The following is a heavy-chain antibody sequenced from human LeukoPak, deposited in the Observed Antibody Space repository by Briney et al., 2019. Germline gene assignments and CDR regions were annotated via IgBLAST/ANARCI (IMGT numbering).Heavy chain of an antibody. CDR1: GFTFSSYA. Sequence: GGSLRLSCAASGFTFSSYAMSWFRQAPGKGLEWVSAISGSGGSTYYADSVKGRFTISRDNSKNTLYLQMNSLRAEDTAVYYCAKDRGYCSGGSCYFFDYWGQGTLVTVSS. V-gene: IGHV3-23*01. D-gene: IGHD2-15*01. CDR2: ISGSGGST. CDR3: AKDRGYCSGGSCYFFDY. J-gene: IGHJ4*02.